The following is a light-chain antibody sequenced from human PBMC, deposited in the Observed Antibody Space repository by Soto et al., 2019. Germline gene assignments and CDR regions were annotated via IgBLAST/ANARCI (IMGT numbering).Light chain of an antibody. CDR2: DAS. CDR3: QQRALWPPT. V-gene: IGKV3-11*01. CDR1: QSVDIY. J-gene: IGKJ3*01. Sequence: EIVLTQSPATLSLSPGERTTLSCRASQSVDIYLGWFQQKPGQAPRLLIYDASNRATGTPARFSGSGSGTDFTLTISSLEPEDFAVYFCQQRALWPPTFGPGTKVDI.